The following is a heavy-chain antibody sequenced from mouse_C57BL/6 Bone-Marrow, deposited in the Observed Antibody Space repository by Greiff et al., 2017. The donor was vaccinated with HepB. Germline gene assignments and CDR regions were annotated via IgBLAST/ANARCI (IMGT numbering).Heavy chain of an antibody. CDR1: GSTFPTYW. Sequence: QVQLQQPGAELVKPGASLKLSSKASGSTFPTYWMHWVKQRPGRGLEWIGRIDPNSGGTKYNEKSKSKATLTVDKPSSTAYMQLSSLTSEDSAVYYCAREGNFITTVGDYWGQGTTLTVSS. V-gene: IGHV1-72*01. CDR2: IDPNSGGT. J-gene: IGHJ2*01. CDR3: AREGNFITTVGDY. D-gene: IGHD1-1*01.